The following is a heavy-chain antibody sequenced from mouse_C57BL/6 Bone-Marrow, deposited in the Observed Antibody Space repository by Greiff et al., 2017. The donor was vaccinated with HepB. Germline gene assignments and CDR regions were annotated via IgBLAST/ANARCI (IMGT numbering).Heavy chain of an antibody. J-gene: IGHJ4*01. CDR2: IDPEDGET. Sequence: LVESGAELVKPGASVKLSCTASGFNIKDYYMHWVKQRTEQGLEWIGRIDPEDGETKYAPKFQGKATMTADTSSNTAYLQLSSLTSEDTAVYYCTTGRWLNAMDYWGQGTSVTVSS. V-gene: IGHV14-2*01. CDR1: GFNIKDYY. CDR3: TTGRWLNAMDY. D-gene: IGHD2-3*01.